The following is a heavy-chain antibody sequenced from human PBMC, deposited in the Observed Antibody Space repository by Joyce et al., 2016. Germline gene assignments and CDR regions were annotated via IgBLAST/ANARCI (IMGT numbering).Heavy chain of an antibody. V-gene: IGHV1-18*04. CDR2: ISGYNGNA. CDR1: GYSFSNYG. CDR3: AREGRSTGLDY. J-gene: IGHJ4*02. Sequence: QVSLVQSGPEVKKPGASVKVSCSASGYSFSNYGFNWVRQAPGQGREWMGWISGYNGNAQSAQKFQDRVTLTTDTSTSTAYLELRSLTSDDTAIYFCAREGRSTGLDYWGQGILVTVSS. D-gene: IGHD1-1*01.